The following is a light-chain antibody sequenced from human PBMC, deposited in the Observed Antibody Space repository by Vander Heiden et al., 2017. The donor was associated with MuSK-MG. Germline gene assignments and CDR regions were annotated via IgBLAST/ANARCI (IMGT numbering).Light chain of an antibody. CDR1: QSVHSNY. CDR3: QQDGSSPET. CDR2: GAS. J-gene: IGKJ2*01. Sequence: VFTQSPPTLSLSPGDRATLSCRATQSVHSNYLAWYQQKPGQAPRLLVYGASSTATGIPDRFSGSGSGTDFTLTISRLEPEDFAVYYCQQDGSSPETFGQGTKLEIK. V-gene: IGKV3-20*01.